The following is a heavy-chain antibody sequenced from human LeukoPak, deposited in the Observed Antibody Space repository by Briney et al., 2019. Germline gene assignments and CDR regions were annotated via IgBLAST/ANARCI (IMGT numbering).Heavy chain of an antibody. CDR2: ISSSSSYI. CDR1: GFTFSSYS. Sequence: GGSLRLACAASGFTFSSYSMKWVRQAPGKGLEWVSSISSSSSYIYYAESVKGRFTISRDNAKNSLYLQMNSLRAEDTAVYYCAREFTTGPYWGQGTLVTVPS. V-gene: IGHV3-21*01. D-gene: IGHD1-1*01. CDR3: AREFTTGPY. J-gene: IGHJ4*02.